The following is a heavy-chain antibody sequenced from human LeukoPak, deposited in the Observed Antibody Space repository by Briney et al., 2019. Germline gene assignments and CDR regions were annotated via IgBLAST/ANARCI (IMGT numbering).Heavy chain of an antibody. D-gene: IGHD6-13*01. CDR3: ARSVLAAAGFYYMDV. CDR2: FDPEDGET. V-gene: IGHV1-24*01. J-gene: IGHJ6*03. CDR1: GYTLTELS. Sequence: ASVKVSCKVSGYTLTELSIHWVRQAPGKGLEWMGGFDPEDGETVYAQKFQGRVTITADKSTSTAYMELSSLRSEDTAVYYCARSVLAAAGFYYMDVWGKGTTVTVSS.